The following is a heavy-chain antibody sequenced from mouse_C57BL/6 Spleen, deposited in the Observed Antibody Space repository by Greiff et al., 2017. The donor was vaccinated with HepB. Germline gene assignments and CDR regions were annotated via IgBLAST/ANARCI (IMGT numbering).Heavy chain of an antibody. V-gene: IGHV1-18*01. CDR3: ARSGWLLRYWYFDV. D-gene: IGHD2-3*01. CDR2: INPNNGGT. J-gene: IGHJ1*03. CDR1: GYTFTDYN. Sequence: EVQLQQSGPELVKPGASVKIPCKASGYTFTDYNMDWVKQSHGKSLEWIGDINPNNGGTIYNQKFKGKATLTVDKSSSTAYMELRSLTSEDTAVYYCARSGWLLRYWYFDVWGTGTTVTVSS.